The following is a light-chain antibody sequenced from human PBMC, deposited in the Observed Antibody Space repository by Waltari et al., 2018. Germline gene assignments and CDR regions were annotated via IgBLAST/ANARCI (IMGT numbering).Light chain of an antibody. CDR1: SSNIGARYD. CDR2: GNS. Sequence: QSVLTQPPSVSGAPGQRVTISCTGSSSNIGARYDVHWYQQLPGTAPKLLIYGNSNRPSGVPDRFSGSKSGTSASLAITGLQAEDEADYCCQSYDSGLSGYVFGTGTKVIVL. CDR3: QSYDSGLSGYV. J-gene: IGLJ1*01. V-gene: IGLV1-40*01.